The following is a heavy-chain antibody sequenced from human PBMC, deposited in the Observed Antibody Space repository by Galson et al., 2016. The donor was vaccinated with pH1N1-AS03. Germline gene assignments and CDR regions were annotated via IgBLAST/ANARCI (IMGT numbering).Heavy chain of an antibody. Sequence: SLRLSCAASGFTFSSYWMHWVRQAPGKGLVWVSRINSDGSSTSYADSVKGRFTISRDNAKNTLYLQMNSLRAEDTAVYSCYSSSWDDAFDIWGQGTMVTVSS. D-gene: IGHD6-13*01. V-gene: IGHV3-74*01. J-gene: IGHJ3*02. CDR1: GFTFSSYW. CDR3: YSSSWDDAFDI. CDR2: INSDGSST.